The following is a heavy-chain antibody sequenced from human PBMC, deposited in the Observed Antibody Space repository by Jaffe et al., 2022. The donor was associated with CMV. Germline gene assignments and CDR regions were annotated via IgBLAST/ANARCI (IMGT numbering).Heavy chain of an antibody. J-gene: IGHJ4*02. Sequence: QVHLVQSGAEVKKPGASVKVSCKASGYTFTTYALHWVRQAPGQRPEWMGWINAGNGKTKYSQKFQGRVTFTRDTSASTVYMELSSLKSEDTAIYFCAREPHDTSGYFYFTHWGQGTLVTVSS. CDR3: AREPHDTSGYFYFTH. CDR1: GYTFTTYA. V-gene: IGHV1-3*01. D-gene: IGHD3-22*01. CDR2: INAGNGKT.